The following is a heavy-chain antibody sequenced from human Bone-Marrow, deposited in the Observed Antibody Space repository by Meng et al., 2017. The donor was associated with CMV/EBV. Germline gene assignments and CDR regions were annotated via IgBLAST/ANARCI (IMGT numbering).Heavy chain of an antibody. J-gene: IGHJ4*02. Sequence: TFGSNGRNWVRQAPGKGLEWVACIRYDGSNKYYADSVKGRFTISRDNSKNTLYLQMNSLRAEDTAVYYCAKDWKLLPRLAAASLFDYWGQGTLVTVSS. CDR1: TFGSNG. CDR3: AKDWKLLPRLAAASLFDY. V-gene: IGHV3-30*02. D-gene: IGHD2-15*01. CDR2: IRYDGSNK.